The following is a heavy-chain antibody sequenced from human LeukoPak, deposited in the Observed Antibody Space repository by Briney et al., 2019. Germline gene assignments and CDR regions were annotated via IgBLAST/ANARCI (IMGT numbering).Heavy chain of an antibody. Sequence: GVSLRLSCAASGFTFSSYSMNWVRQAPGKGLEWVSPISSSSSYIYYADAVKSRFTISRDNAKNSLYLQMNSLRAEDTAVYYCARDSGYSYGQEFDYWGQGTLVTVSS. J-gene: IGHJ4*02. CDR2: ISSSSSYI. V-gene: IGHV3-21*01. D-gene: IGHD5-18*01. CDR3: ARDSGYSYGQEFDY. CDR1: GFTFSSYS.